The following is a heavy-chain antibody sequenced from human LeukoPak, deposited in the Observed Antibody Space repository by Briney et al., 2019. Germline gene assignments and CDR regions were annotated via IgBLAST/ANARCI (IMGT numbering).Heavy chain of an antibody. V-gene: IGHV3-23*01. CDR2: INRGGHNT. D-gene: IGHD3-16*01. CDR3: AIGIDGAFNS. J-gene: IGHJ4*02. CDR1: GFTFSGYS. Sequence: GGSLRLTCEASGFTFSGYSMIWVRQAPGKGLEWVSEINRGGHNTYYTDSVKGRFTTSRDDSKNTLFLQMTSLRTEDTAIYYCAIGIDGAFNSWGQGTLVTVSS.